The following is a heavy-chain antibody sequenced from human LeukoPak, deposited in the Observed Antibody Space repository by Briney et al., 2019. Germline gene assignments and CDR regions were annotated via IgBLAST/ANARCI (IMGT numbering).Heavy chain of an antibody. J-gene: IGHJ5*02. V-gene: IGHV6-1*01. Sequence: SQTLSLTCAISGDSVSSNRVDWNWIRQSPSRGLEWLGRTYYRSKWYFNYAPSAKTRITINPDTSKNQFSLQLKSVTPDDTAVYYCARGSRGAAADGINWFDPWGQGTLVTVSS. CDR3: ARGSRGAAADGINWFDP. CDR2: TYYRSKWYF. D-gene: IGHD6-13*01. CDR1: GDSVSSNRVD.